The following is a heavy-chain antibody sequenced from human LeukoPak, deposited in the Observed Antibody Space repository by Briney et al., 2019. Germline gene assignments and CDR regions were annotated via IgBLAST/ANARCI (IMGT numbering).Heavy chain of an antibody. D-gene: IGHD3-22*01. CDR2: IYYSGST. CDR1: GGSISSGGYY. CDR3: ARGGYYYDSSGTFDI. V-gene: IGHV4-31*03. Sequence: SQTLSLTCTVSGGSISSGGYYWSWIRQHPGKGLEWIGYIYYSGSTYYNPSLKSRVTISVDTSKNQFSLKLSSVTAADTAVYYCARGGYYYDSSGTFDIWGQGTMVTVSS. J-gene: IGHJ3*02.